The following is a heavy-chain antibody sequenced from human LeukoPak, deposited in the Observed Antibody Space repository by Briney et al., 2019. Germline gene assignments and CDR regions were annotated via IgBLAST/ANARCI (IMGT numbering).Heavy chain of an antibody. CDR1: GFTFSSYG. V-gene: IGHV3-30*18. CDR2: ISNDGSNK. Sequence: GGSLRLSCAASGFTFSSYGMHWVRQAPGKGLEWVAVISNDGSNKYYADSVKGRFTISRDNSKNTLYLQMNSLRAEDTAVYYCAKVSWGISGYGDYWGQGTLVTVSS. J-gene: IGHJ4*02. CDR3: AKVSWGISGYGDY. D-gene: IGHD5-12*01.